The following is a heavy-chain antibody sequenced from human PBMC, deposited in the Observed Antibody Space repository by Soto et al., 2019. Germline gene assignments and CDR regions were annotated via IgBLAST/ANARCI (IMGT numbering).Heavy chain of an antibody. CDR2: IYSGGST. CDR1: GFTVSSNY. J-gene: IGHJ4*02. V-gene: IGHV3-53*01. Sequence: EVQLVESGGGLIQRGGSLRLSCAVSGFTVSSNYMSWVRQAPGKGLEWVSLIYSGGSTYYADSVKGRFTISRDNSKITLYLQMNSLRAEDTAVYYCATFIVGATMWGPGTLVTVSS. CDR3: ATFIVGATM. D-gene: IGHD1-26*01.